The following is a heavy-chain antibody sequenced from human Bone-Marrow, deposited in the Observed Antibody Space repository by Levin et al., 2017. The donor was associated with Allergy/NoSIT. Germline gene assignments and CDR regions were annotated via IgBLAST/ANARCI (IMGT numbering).Heavy chain of an antibody. CDR2: LDPEDLKT. Sequence: PGASVKVSCKVSGYSLSDVSLHWVRRPPGKGLEWMGGLDPEDLKTIYAQKFQGRVTMTEDTSADTAYMEVTSLTSDDTAVYYCATAGDYYDNSAFDYWGQGTLVTVSS. V-gene: IGHV1-24*01. CDR1: GYSLSDVS. CDR3: ATAGDYYDNSAFDY. J-gene: IGHJ4*02. D-gene: IGHD3-22*01.